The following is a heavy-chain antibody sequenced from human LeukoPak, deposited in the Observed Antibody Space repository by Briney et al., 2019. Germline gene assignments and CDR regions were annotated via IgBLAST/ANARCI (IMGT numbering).Heavy chain of an antibody. D-gene: IGHD2-15*01. CDR3: ARDGSGGAYAWFDP. CDR1: GFTFNNYG. Sequence: GGSLRLSCAASGFTFNNYGFHWVRQAPGKGLEWVAVIWYDGSKTYYVDSVKGRFTISRDNSKNTVYLQMNSLRAEDTAMYYCARDGSGGAYAWFDPWGQGTLVTVSS. J-gene: IGHJ5*02. CDR2: IWYDGSKT. V-gene: IGHV3-33*01.